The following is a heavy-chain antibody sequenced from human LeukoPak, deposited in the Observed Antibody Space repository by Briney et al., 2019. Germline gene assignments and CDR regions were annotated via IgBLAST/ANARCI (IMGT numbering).Heavy chain of an antibody. V-gene: IGHV3-30*18. CDR2: ISYDGSNK. CDR3: ANRGDY. Sequence: PGGSLRLSCAASGFTFSSYGMHWVRQAPGKGLEWVAVISYDGSNKYCADSVKGRFTISRDNSKNTLYLQMNSLRAEDTAVYYCANRGDYWGQGTLVTVSS. J-gene: IGHJ4*02. CDR1: GFTFSSYG.